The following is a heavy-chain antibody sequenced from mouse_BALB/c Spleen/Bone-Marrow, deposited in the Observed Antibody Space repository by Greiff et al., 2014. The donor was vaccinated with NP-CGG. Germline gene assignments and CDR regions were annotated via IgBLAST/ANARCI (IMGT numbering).Heavy chain of an antibody. J-gene: IGHJ2*01. CDR1: GYAFSTYW. Sequence: VQLQQSGAELVRPGSSVKISCKSSGYAFSTYWINWVKQRPGRGLEWIGQIYPGDGDTDFNGKFKGKATLTADRSSNTAYMEFSSLTSEDSAVYFCARGGISVDYWGQGTTLTVSS. CDR2: IYPGDGDT. CDR3: ARGGISVDY. V-gene: IGHV1-80*01.